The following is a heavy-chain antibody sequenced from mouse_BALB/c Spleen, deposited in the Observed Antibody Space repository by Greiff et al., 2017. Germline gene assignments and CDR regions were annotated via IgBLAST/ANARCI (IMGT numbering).Heavy chain of an antibody. CDR3: ARRYCYYIDV. Sequence: EVQLQESGPGLVKPSQSLSLTCSVTGYSITSGYIWTWIRQFPGNILEWLGYISYDGSNNYNPSLKKRISITRDTSKNQLCLKLNSVTTEDTATYYCARRYCYYIDVWGAGTSVTVSS. CDR1: GYSITSGYI. V-gene: IGHV3-6*02. D-gene: IGHD1-2*01. J-gene: IGHJ1*01. CDR2: ISYDGSN.